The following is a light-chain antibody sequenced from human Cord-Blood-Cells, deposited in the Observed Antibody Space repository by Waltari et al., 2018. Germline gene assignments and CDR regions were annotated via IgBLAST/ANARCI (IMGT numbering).Light chain of an antibody. CDR2: DVS. V-gene: IGLV2-14*01. Sequence: QSALTQPASVSGSPGQSITISCTGTSSDVGGYNHVSWYHQHPGNAPKLMIYDVSKRPSGVSHRFSGSKSGNTASLTISGLQAEDEADYSCSSYTSSSTFVFGGGTKLTVL. CDR1: SSDVGGYNH. J-gene: IGLJ3*02. CDR3: SSYTSSSTFV.